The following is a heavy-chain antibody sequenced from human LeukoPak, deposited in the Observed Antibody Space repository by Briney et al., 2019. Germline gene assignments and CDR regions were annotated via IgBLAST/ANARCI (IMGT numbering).Heavy chain of an antibody. Sequence: ASVKVSCKASGGTFSSYAISWVRQAPGQGLEWMGGIIPIFGTANYAQKFQGRVTITTDESTNTAYMELSSLRSEDTAVYYCARDDYSSSWYKLDYWGQGTLVTVSS. CDR2: IIPIFGTA. J-gene: IGHJ4*02. CDR3: ARDDYSSSWYKLDY. V-gene: IGHV1-69*05. CDR1: GGTFSSYA. D-gene: IGHD6-13*01.